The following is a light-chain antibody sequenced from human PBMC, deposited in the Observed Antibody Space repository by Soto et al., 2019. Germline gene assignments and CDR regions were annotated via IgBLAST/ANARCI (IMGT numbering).Light chain of an antibody. J-gene: IGKJ4*01. CDR2: GTS. CDR1: QSVSSN. V-gene: IGKV3-15*01. CDR3: QQHNSWPLT. Sequence: EVLMTQSPATLSVCVGERPTLTCRASQSVSSNLAWYQQKPGQAPRVLMYGTSTRATGIPARFSGSGSGTEFTLTISSLQSEDFAVYYCQQHNSWPLTFGGGTKVEIK.